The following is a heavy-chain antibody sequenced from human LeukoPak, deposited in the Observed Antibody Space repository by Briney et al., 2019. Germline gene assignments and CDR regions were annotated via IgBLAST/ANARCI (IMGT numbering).Heavy chain of an antibody. Sequence: KPGGYLRLSCAASGFTFSSYSMNWVRQAPGKGREWVSYISSSSTIYYADSVKGRFTISRDNAKNSLYLQMNSLRAQDTAVYYCAREKVYCSTTSCPTDAFDIWGQGTMVTVSS. D-gene: IGHD2-2*01. CDR2: ISSSSTI. CDR3: AREKVYCSTTSCPTDAFDI. CDR1: GFTFSSYS. J-gene: IGHJ3*02. V-gene: IGHV3-48*01.